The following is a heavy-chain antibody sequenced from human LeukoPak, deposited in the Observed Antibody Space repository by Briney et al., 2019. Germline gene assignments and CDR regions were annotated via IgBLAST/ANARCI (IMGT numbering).Heavy chain of an antibody. J-gene: IGHJ4*02. CDR1: GGSISSYY. Sequence: PSETLSLTCTVSGGSISSYYWSWIRQPPGKGLEWIGYIYYSGSTNCNPSLKSRVTISVDTSKNQFSLKLSSVTAADTAVYYCARSLDSSSWFSTFDYWGQGTLVTVSS. V-gene: IGHV4-59*08. CDR3: ARSLDSSSWFSTFDY. D-gene: IGHD6-13*01. CDR2: IYYSGST.